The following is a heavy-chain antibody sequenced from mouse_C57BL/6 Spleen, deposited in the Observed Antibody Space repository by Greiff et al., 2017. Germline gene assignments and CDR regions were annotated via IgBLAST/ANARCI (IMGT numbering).Heavy chain of an antibody. V-gene: IGHV1-82*01. Sequence: QVQLQQSGPELVKPGASVKISCKASGYAFSSSWMNWVKQRPGKGLEWIGRIYPGDGDTNYNGKVKGKATLTADKSSRTAYMQLSSLTSEDAAVYFCARSKDGSSYDAMDYWGQGTSVTVSS. CDR2: IYPGDGDT. D-gene: IGHD1-1*01. CDR1: GYAFSSSW. CDR3: ARSKDGSSYDAMDY. J-gene: IGHJ4*01.